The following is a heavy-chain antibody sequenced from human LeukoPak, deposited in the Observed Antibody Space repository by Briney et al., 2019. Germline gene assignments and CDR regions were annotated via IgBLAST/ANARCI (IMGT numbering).Heavy chain of an antibody. J-gene: IGHJ4*02. CDR3: ARSYDSSGYIDY. Sequence: PGGSLRLSCAASGFTFSSYAMHWVRQAPGKGLEWVAVISYDGSNKYYADSVKGRFTISRDNSKSTLYLQMNSLRAEDTAVYYCARSYDSSGYIDYWGQGTLVTVSS. V-gene: IGHV3-30-3*01. CDR2: ISYDGSNK. CDR1: GFTFSSYA. D-gene: IGHD3-22*01.